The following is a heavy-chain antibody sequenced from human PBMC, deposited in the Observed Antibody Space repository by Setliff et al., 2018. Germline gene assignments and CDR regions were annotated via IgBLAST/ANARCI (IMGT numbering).Heavy chain of an antibody. D-gene: IGHD5-18*01. Sequence: LSLTCTVSGGSISTNSYYWGWVRQPPGKGLEWISYISNGGGAVKYADSVKGRFTISRDNAKNALYLQMNSLRAEDTAVYYCARDQGSYGYRAFDYWGQGALVTVSS. V-gene: IGHV3-48*03. J-gene: IGHJ4*02. CDR2: ISNGGGAV. CDR3: ARDQGSYGYRAFDY. CDR1: GGSISTNSYY.